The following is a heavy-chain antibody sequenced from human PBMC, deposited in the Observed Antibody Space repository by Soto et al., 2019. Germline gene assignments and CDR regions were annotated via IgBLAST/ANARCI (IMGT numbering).Heavy chain of an antibody. J-gene: IGHJ4*02. Sequence: QVQLVQSGAEVKKPGASVKFSCKASGYTFTHYYIHWVRQAPGQGLEWMGMINPSGGSTDYAQKCQGRVTMTTDTSTTTVYMELSSLRSDDTAVYYCARPPFPGCINGVCYPCDHWGQGTLVTVSS. CDR1: GYTFTHYY. CDR3: ARPPFPGCINGVCYPCDH. CDR2: INPSGGST. V-gene: IGHV1-46*01. D-gene: IGHD2-8*01.